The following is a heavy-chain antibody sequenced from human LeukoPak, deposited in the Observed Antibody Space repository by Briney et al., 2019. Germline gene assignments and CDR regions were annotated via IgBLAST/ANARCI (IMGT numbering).Heavy chain of an antibody. CDR3: ARGIVVVPAATHYYYYGMDV. D-gene: IGHD2-2*01. J-gene: IGHJ6*04. CDR2: IIPIFGTA. V-gene: IGHV1-69*13. CDR1: GGTFSSYA. Sequence: SVKVPCKASGGTFSSYAISWVRQAPGQGLEWMGGIIPIFGTANYAQKFQGRVTITADESTSTAYMELSSLRSEDTAVYYCARGIVVVPAATHYYYYGMDVWGKGTTVTVSS.